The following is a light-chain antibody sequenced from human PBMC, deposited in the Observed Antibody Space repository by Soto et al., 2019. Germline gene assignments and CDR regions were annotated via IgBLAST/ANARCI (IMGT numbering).Light chain of an antibody. Sequence: EIVLTQSPATLSWSPGERATLSSRASQRVDSRYLAWYQQKTGQAPRLLIYGASSRATGIPDRFSGSGSGTDFTLTISRLEPEDSAVYFCQQYGTSPWTFGQGTKAEIK. CDR2: GAS. V-gene: IGKV3-20*01. CDR1: QRVDSRY. CDR3: QQYGTSPWT. J-gene: IGKJ1*01.